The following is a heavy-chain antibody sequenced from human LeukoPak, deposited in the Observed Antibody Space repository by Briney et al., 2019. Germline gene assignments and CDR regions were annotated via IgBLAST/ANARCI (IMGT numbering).Heavy chain of an antibody. J-gene: IGHJ4*02. Sequence: SETLSVTCTVPGGSISSYYWCWIREPPGRGLEWIGYIYYSGSTNYNPSLKGRVTISVDTSKKQCSLKLTSVTAADTAVYDCARLGGYYFDYWGQGTLVAVSS. CDR3: ARLGGYYFDY. CDR1: GGSISSYY. D-gene: IGHD3-22*01. V-gene: IGHV4-59*01. CDR2: IYYSGST.